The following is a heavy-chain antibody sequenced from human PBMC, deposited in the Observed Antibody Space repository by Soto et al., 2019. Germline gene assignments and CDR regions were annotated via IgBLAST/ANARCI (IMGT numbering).Heavy chain of an antibody. Sequence: ASVKVYCKASVFTSSGISWVRQAPGQRLEWMGWISTHNGNTIYAQKFQGRVIMTMDTSTTTVYMELRSLRPDDTAVYLCAREGILGLFDAYDLWGQGTMVTVS. CDR1: VFTSSG. V-gene: IGHV1-18*04. J-gene: IGHJ3*01. CDR3: AREGILGLFDAYDL. D-gene: IGHD3-3*01. CDR2: ISTHNGNT.